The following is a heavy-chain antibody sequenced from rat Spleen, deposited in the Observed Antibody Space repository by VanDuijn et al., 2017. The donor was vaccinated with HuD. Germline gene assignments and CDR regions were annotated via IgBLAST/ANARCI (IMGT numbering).Heavy chain of an antibody. CDR3: ARRHYGYTDYFDY. V-gene: IGHV5-29*01. J-gene: IGHJ2*01. Sequence: EVQLVESGGGLVQPGRSLTLFCAASGFTLRNYGMAWVRQTPTKGLEWVATITSAGSDTYYPDSVKGRFTISRDNAKSTLSLQMDSLRSEDTATYYCARRHYGYTDYFDYWGQGVMVTVSS. CDR1: GFTLRNYG. D-gene: IGHD1-9*01. CDR2: ITSAGSDT.